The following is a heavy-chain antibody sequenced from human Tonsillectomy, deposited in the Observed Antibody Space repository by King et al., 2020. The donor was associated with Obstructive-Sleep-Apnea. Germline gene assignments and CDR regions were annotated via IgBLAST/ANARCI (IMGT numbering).Heavy chain of an antibody. Sequence: TLKESGPTLVKPTQTLTLTCTFSGFSFSTSGVAVGWIRQPPGKALEWLALIYWDDDNRYSPSLKSRLTITKDTSKNQVVLTMTNMDPVDTATYYCAHLRGYDFVWGTYRLDYWGQGTLVTVSS. CDR2: IYWDDDN. D-gene: IGHD3-16*02. J-gene: IGHJ4*02. CDR3: AHLRGYDFVWGTYRLDY. V-gene: IGHV2-5*02. CDR1: GFSFSTSGVA.